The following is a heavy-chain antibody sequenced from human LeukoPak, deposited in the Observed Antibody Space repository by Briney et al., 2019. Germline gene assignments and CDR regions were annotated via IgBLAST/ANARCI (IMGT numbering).Heavy chain of an antibody. D-gene: IGHD6-13*01. J-gene: IGHJ4*02. CDR1: EFSVGSNY. CDR3: AGASSSWYLDY. Sequence: GGSLRLSCAASEFSVGSNYMTWVRQAPGKGLEWVSAISGSGGSTYSADSVKGRFTISRDNSKNTLYLQMNSLRAEDTAVYYCAGASSSWYLDYWGQGTLVTVSS. V-gene: IGHV3-23*01. CDR2: ISGSGGST.